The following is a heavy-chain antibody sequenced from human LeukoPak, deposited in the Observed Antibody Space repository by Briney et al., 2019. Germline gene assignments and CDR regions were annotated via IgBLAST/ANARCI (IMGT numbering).Heavy chain of an antibody. Sequence: SETLPPICAVSGGSISSSNWWSWVRQPPGKGLEWIGEIYDSGSTSCNPSLKSRVTISVDKSKNQFSLQVSSVTAADTAMYYCASVIGNYYRGFHSWGQGILVTVSS. CDR2: IYDSGST. D-gene: IGHD1-26*01. V-gene: IGHV4-4*02. J-gene: IGHJ4*02. CDR3: ASVIGNYYRGFHS. CDR1: GGSISSSNW.